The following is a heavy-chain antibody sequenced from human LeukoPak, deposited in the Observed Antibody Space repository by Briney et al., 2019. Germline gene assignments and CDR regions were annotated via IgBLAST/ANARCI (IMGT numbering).Heavy chain of an antibody. Sequence: ASVKVSCKASGYTFTGYYMHWVRQAPGQGLEWMGWINPNSGGTNYAQKFQGRVTMTRDTSISTAYMELSRLRSDDTAVYYCAREPALGYSYLSRAFDIWGQGTMVTVSS. D-gene: IGHD5-18*01. CDR1: GYTFTGYY. J-gene: IGHJ3*02. CDR2: INPNSGGT. CDR3: AREPALGYSYLSRAFDI. V-gene: IGHV1-2*02.